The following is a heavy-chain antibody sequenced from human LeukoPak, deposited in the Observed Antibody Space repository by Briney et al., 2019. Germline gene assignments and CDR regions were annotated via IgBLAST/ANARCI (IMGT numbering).Heavy chain of an antibody. CDR3: ARGQG. Sequence: PGGSLRLSCAASGFTFSSYAMHGVRQAPGKGLEWVAGISYDGSNKYYADSVKGRFPIPRDNSKNPLYLQMNSLRAEDTAVYYCARGQGWGQGTLVTVSS. V-gene: IGHV3-30*04. CDR1: GFTFSSYA. CDR2: ISYDGSNK. J-gene: IGHJ4*02.